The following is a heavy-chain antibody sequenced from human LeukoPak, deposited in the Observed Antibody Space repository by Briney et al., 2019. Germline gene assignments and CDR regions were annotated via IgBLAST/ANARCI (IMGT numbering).Heavy chain of an antibody. CDR2: INHSGST. Sequence: SETLSLTCTVSGVSISSDYWSWIRQPPGKGLEWIGEINHSGSTNYNPSLKSRVTISVDTSKNQFSLKLSSVTAADTAVYYCARGFTSAAAGTSSLGYWGQGTLVTVSS. D-gene: IGHD6-13*01. CDR1: GVSISSDY. CDR3: ARGFTSAAAGTSSLGY. V-gene: IGHV4-34*01. J-gene: IGHJ4*02.